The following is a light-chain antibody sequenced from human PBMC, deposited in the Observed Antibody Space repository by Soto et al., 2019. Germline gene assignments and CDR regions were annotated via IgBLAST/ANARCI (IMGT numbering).Light chain of an antibody. CDR1: SSNIGAGYV. Sequence: QSALTQPPSVSGAPGQRVTISCTGSSSNIGAGYVVHWYQQLPGTAPKLLIYGNTNRPSGVPDRFSGSKSGTSASLAITGLQAEDEADYYCQSYDSSLYVVFGGGTQLTVL. CDR3: QSYDSSLYVV. CDR2: GNT. V-gene: IGLV1-40*01. J-gene: IGLJ2*01.